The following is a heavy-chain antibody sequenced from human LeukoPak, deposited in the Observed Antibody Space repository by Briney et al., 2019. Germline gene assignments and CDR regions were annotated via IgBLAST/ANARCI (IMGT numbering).Heavy chain of an antibody. CDR1: GGSISSSSYY. V-gene: IGHV4-39*07. CDR2: IYYSGST. J-gene: IGHJ4*02. D-gene: IGHD2-2*01. CDR3: ARDSFSPFDY. Sequence: PSETLSLTCTVSGGSISSSSYYWGWIRQPPGKGLEWIGSIYYSGSTYYNPSLKSRVTISVDKSKNQFSLKLSSVTAADTAVYYCARDSFSPFDYWGQGTLVTVSS.